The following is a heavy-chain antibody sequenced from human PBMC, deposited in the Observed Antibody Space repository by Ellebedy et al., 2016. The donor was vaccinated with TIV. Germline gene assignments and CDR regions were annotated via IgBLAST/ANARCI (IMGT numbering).Heavy chain of an antibody. D-gene: IGHD3-22*01. CDR3: ARDRSYDSSGYYGGY. CDR1: GYTFTSYA. V-gene: IGHV1-3*01. J-gene: IGHJ4*02. CDR2: INAGNGNT. Sequence: GGSLRLXCKASGYTFTSYAMHWVRQAPGQRLEWMGWINAGNGNTKYSQKFQGRVTITRDTSASTAYMELSSLRSEDTAVYYCARDRSYDSSGYYGGYWGQGTLVTVSS.